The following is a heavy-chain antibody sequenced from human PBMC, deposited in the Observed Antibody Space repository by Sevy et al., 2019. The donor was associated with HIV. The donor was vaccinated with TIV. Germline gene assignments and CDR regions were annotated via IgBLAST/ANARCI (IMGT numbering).Heavy chain of an antibody. V-gene: IGHV3-30-3*01. D-gene: IGHD2-15*01. CDR1: GFPFSSYA. Sequence: GGCLRLSCTASGFPFSSYAMHWVRQAPGKGLEWVALLSYDGNNNYYADSVKGRFTFSRDNSKNTLYLQMSSLRAEDTAVYYCARDRCSGSSCYSLPYDSWGQGTLVTVSS. CDR3: ARDRCSGSSCYSLPYDS. J-gene: IGHJ4*02. CDR2: LSYDGNNN.